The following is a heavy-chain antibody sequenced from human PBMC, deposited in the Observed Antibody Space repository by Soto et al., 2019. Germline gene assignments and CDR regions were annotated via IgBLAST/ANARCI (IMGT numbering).Heavy chain of an antibody. CDR2: MNPNSGNT. J-gene: IGHJ6*02. CDR3: AGGPEITIFGVVIGYYGMDV. Sequence: ASVKVSCKASGYTFTSYDINWVRQATGQGLEWMGWMNPNSGNTGYAQKLQGRVTMTRNTSISTAYMELSSLRSEDTAVYYCAGGPEITIFGVVIGYYGMDVWGQGTTVTVSS. V-gene: IGHV1-8*01. D-gene: IGHD3-3*01. CDR1: GYTFTSYD.